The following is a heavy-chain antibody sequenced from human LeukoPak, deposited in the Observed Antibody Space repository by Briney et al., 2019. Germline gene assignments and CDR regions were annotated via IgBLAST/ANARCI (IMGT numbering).Heavy chain of an antibody. Sequence: PSETLSLTCTVSGGSISTSGRYWGWIRQPPGKGLEWIGSMYDGGNAQYNPSLKSRVSMSVGTSKNQFSLKLTSVTAADTAVFYCARHTPYIDFWSGFFTPFDHWGQEILVTVSS. V-gene: IGHV4-39*01. CDR3: ARHTPYIDFWSGFFTPFDH. CDR1: GGSISTSGRY. CDR2: MYDGGNA. J-gene: IGHJ4*02. D-gene: IGHD3-3*01.